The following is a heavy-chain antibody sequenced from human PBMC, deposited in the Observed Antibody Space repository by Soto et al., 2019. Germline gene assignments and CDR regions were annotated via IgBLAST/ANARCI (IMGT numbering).Heavy chain of an antibody. V-gene: IGHV3-74*01. Sequence: EVQLVESGGGLVQPGGSLRLSCAASGFTFSNYWMYWVRQVPGKGLVCVSSISNDGGATSYADSVKGRFTVSRDNAKNTLYLQMNSLRAVDTALYYCARGGSGSYFPYWGQGTLVTASS. CDR2: ISNDGGAT. J-gene: IGHJ4*02. CDR3: ARGGSGSYFPY. D-gene: IGHD3-10*01. CDR1: GFTFSNYW.